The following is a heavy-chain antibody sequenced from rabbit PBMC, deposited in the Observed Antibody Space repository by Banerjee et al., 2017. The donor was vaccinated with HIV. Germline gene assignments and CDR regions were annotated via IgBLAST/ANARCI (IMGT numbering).Heavy chain of an antibody. CDR3: ARSAGSSYYDIYFKL. Sequence: QEQLVESGGGLVQPEGSLTLTCTASGFTISSRYYICWVRQAPGKGLEWIACTYITSGSTWYATWAKGRFTISKTSSTTVTLQMTSLTAADTATYFCARSAGSSYYDIYFKLWGQGTLVTVS. J-gene: IGHJ4*01. CDR1: GFTISSRYY. CDR2: TYITSGST. V-gene: IGHV1S45*01. D-gene: IGHD8-1*01.